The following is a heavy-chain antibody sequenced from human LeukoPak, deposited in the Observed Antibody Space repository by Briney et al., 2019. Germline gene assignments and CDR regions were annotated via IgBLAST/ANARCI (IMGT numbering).Heavy chain of an antibody. D-gene: IGHD3-10*01. CDR1: GFTFSSYS. V-gene: IGHV3-21*01. CDR3: TTLLWFGEFSNPFDY. Sequence: GGSLRLSCAASGFTFSSYSMNWVRQAPGKGLEWVSSISSSSSYIYYADSVKGRFTISRDNAKNSLYLQMNSLRAEDTAVYYCTTLLWFGEFSNPFDYWGQGTLVTVSS. CDR2: ISSSSSYI. J-gene: IGHJ4*02.